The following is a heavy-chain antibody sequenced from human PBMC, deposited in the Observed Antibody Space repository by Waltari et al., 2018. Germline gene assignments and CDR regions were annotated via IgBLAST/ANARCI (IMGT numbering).Heavy chain of an antibody. D-gene: IGHD3-10*01. Sequence: QVQVQQGGAGLLKPSETLSLTCGVYGGSLSGYYYSWIRQPPGKGLEWIGEINHSGSPKYNPSLKSRLTISIDTSKNQFSLILSSVIAADTAVYYCVRHVGGSRGIDYWGQGTLVTVSS. CDR2: INHSGSP. CDR3: VRHVGGSRGIDY. J-gene: IGHJ4*02. V-gene: IGHV4-34*01. CDR1: GGSLSGYY.